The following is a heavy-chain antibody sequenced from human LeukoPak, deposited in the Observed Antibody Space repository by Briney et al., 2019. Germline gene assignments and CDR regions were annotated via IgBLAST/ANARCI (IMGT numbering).Heavy chain of an antibody. D-gene: IGHD4-23*01. V-gene: IGHV4-31*03. J-gene: IGHJ5*02. CDR1: GGSISSGAYY. CDR2: IYYNGNT. Sequence: SETLSLTCTVSGGSISSGAYYWNWIRQHPGKGLEWIGYIYYNGNTYYNPSLKSRVTISVDTSKNQFSLQLNSVTAADTAVYYCARHVVGTVVKMRWFDPWGQGTLVTVSS. CDR3: ARHVVGTVVKMRWFDP.